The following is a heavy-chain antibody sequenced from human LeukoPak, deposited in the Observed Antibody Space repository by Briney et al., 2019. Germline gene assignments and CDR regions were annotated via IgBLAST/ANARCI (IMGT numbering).Heavy chain of an antibody. V-gene: IGHV3-23*01. Sequence: GGSLRLSCAASGFTFSSYAMSWVRQAPGKGLEWVSAISGSGGSTYYADSVKGRFTISRDNSKNTLYLQMNSLRAEDTAVYYCAKVLHSSSWYIPPDDAFDIWGQGTMVTVSS. J-gene: IGHJ3*02. CDR3: AKVLHSSSWYIPPDDAFDI. CDR2: ISGSGGST. D-gene: IGHD6-13*01. CDR1: GFTFSSYA.